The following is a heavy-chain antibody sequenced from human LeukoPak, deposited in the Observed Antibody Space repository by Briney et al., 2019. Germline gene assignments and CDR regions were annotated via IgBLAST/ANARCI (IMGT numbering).Heavy chain of an antibody. V-gene: IGHV4-34*01. Sequence: PSETLSLTCTVSGGSISTYYWSWIRQPPGKGLEWIGEINHSGSTNYNPSLKSRVTISVDTSKNQFSLKLSSVTAADTAVYYCARGSALYSDYNWFDPWGQGTLVTVSS. J-gene: IGHJ5*02. D-gene: IGHD5-18*01. CDR2: INHSGST. CDR1: GGSISTYY. CDR3: ARGSALYSDYNWFDP.